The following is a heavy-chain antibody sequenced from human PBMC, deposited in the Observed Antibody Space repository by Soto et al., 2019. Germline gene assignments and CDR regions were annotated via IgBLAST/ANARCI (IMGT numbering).Heavy chain of an antibody. V-gene: IGHV4-59*01. CDR1: GGSISSYY. D-gene: IGHD4-17*01. J-gene: IGHJ4*02. CDR2: IYNSGST. CDR3: AYCDSRGPFDS. Sequence: QVQLQESGPGLVRPSETLSLTCTVSGGSISSYYWSWIRQPPGKGLEWIGYIYNSGSTNYNPSLKSRVTISVDTSKNQFSLKLSSVTAADTAVYYCAYCDSRGPFDSWGQGTLVTVSS.